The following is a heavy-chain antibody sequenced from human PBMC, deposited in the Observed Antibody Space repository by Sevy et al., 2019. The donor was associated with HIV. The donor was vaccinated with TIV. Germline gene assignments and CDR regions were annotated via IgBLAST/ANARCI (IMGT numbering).Heavy chain of an antibody. V-gene: IGHV3-30*04. CDR2: ISSDGNTK. CDR3: ARAVYDTNRFYSYLLDY. J-gene: IGHJ4*02. CDR1: GFTFSNYP. Sequence: GGSLRLSCAASGFTFSNYPLHWVRQAPGKGLEWVAVISSDGNTKYYSDSVKGRFTISRDNSKNTLYLQMNSLGTEDTAVYYCARAVYDTNRFYSYLLDYWGQGTLVTVSS. D-gene: IGHD3-22*01.